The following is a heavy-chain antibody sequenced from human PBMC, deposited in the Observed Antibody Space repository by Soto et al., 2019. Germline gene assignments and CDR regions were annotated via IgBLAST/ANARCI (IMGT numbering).Heavy chain of an antibody. CDR1: GGSISSYY. CDR2: IYYSGST. D-gene: IGHD3-22*01. CDR3: ERLPDYDSSGYWLFDY. V-gene: IGHV4-59*08. J-gene: IGHJ4*02. Sequence: SETLSLTCTVSGGSISSYYWSWIRQPPGKGLEWIGYIYYSGSTNYNPSLKSRVTISVDTSKNQFSLKLSSVTAADTAVYYCERLPDYDSSGYWLFDYWGQGTLVTVSS.